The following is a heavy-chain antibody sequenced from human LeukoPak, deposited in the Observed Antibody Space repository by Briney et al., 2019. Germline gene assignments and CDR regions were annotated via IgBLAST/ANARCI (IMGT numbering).Heavy chain of an antibody. D-gene: IGHD6-13*01. CDR2: ISGSGANT. J-gene: IGHJ4*02. CDR1: GFSFSIDF. CDR3: AKYPASGGYFDY. Sequence: GCLGLSCAGSGFSFSIDFVSWVRLAPGKGLEWVSGISGSGANTYYADSVKGRFTISRDNSKNTLYLQMNSLRAEDTAVFYCAKYPASGGYFDYWGQGTLVTVSS. V-gene: IGHV3-23*01.